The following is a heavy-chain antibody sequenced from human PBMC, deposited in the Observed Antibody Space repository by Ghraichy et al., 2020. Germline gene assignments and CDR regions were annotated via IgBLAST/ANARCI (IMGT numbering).Heavy chain of an antibody. CDR1: GFTFDDYA. D-gene: IGHD2-2*01. J-gene: IGHJ6*02. CDR3: ATDIVVVPADYYGLAV. Sequence: GGSLRLSCAASGFTFDDYAMHWVRHAPGKGLEWVSLITWDGATTSYADSVKGRFTISRDNNKNSLTLQMNSLRTEDTALYYCATDIVVVPADYYGLAVWGQGTTVIFSS. CDR2: ITWDGATT. V-gene: IGHV3-43*02.